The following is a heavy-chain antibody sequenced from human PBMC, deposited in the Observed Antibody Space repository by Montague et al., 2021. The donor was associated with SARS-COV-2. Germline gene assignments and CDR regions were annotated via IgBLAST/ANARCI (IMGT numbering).Heavy chain of an antibody. V-gene: IGHV4-61*10. CDR3: ARVGGGTTRYFDN. CDR1: GRGQCRGTQE. D-gene: IGHD1-1*01. J-gene: IGHJ4*02. Sequence: SETLSLTCTCYGRGQCRGTQEQIGSAQVCTPVTVRIRRLYSGGGTKYNPSLNSRVTILVDTSKNQFSLNLRSVTAADTAVYYCARVGGGTTRYFDNWGQGTLVNVSS. CDR2: LYSGGGT.